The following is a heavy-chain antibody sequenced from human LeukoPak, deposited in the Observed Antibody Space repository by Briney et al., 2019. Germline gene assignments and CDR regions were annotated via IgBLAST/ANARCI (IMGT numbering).Heavy chain of an antibody. CDR1: GYTFTSYG. CDR3: ARRGRNYYGSGSPTDDALDV. D-gene: IGHD3-10*01. Sequence: ASVKVSCKASGYTFTSYGISWVRQAPGQGLEWMAWINPYNGNTNYLQKFPGRVTMTTDTSTSTAYMELRSLRSDDTAVYYCARRGRNYYGSGSPTDDALDVWGQGTMVTVSS. V-gene: IGHV1-18*01. CDR2: INPYNGNT. J-gene: IGHJ3*01.